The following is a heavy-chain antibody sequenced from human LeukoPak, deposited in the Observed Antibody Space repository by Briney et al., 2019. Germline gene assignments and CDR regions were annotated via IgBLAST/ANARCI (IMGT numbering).Heavy chain of an antibody. CDR2: ISWNSGSI. CDR1: GFTFDDYA. V-gene: IGHV3-9*01. D-gene: IGHD4-17*01. Sequence: GRSLRLSCAASGFTFDDYAMHWVRHAPGKGLEWVSGISWNSGSIGYADSVKGRFTISRDNAKNSLYLQMNSLRAEDTALYYCAKDGGYGDYGDYFDYWGQGTLVTVSS. CDR3: AKDGGYGDYGDYFDY. J-gene: IGHJ4*02.